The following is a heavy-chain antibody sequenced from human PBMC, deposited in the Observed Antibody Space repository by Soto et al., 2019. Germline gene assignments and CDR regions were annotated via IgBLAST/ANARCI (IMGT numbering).Heavy chain of an antibody. CDR3: ASVGYDFWSGSRDYYYYYYMDV. J-gene: IGHJ6*03. D-gene: IGHD3-3*01. V-gene: IGHV4-59*01. CDR1: GGSISSYY. CDR2: TYYSGST. Sequence: SETLSLTCTVSGGSISSYYWSWIRQPPGKGLEWIGYTYYSGSTNYNPSLKSRVTISVDTSKNQFSLKLSSVTAADTAVYYCASVGYDFWSGSRDYYYYYYMDVWGKGTTVTVSS.